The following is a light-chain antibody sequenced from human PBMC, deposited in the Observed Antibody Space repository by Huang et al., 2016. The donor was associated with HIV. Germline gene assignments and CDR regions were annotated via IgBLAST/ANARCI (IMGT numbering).Light chain of an antibody. CDR2: WAS. V-gene: IGKV4-1*01. J-gene: IGKJ1*01. CDR1: QSVLYSSNSKNY. Sequence: DIVMTQSPDSLAVSLGERATIKCRSSQSVLYSSNSKNYLAWFQQKPGQAPRLLIYWASSWESGVPDRFSGSGSGTDFTLTISSLEAEDAAVYYCQQYYSIPQTFGQGTKVEI. CDR3: QQYYSIPQT.